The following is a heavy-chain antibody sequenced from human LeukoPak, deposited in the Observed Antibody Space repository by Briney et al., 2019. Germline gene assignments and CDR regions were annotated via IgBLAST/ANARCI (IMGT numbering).Heavy chain of an antibody. Sequence: GGSLRVSCAASGFTFTTYCMRWVRQDPGKGLLWVSHLSSHGSITSYADSVKGRFTISRDNAKNSLYLQMNSLRAEDTAVYYCARDIYDYVWGSYRYYFDYWGQGTLVTVSS. D-gene: IGHD3-16*02. J-gene: IGHJ4*02. CDR1: GFTFTTYC. V-gene: IGHV3-74*01. CDR2: LSSHGSIT. CDR3: ARDIYDYVWGSYRYYFDY.